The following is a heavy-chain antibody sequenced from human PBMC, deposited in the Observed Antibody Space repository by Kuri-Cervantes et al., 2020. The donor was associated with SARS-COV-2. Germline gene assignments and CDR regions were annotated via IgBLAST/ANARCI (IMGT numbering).Heavy chain of an antibody. CDR1: GFTFRNAW. CDR2: IKSKTDGGTS. D-gene: IGHD6-13*01. Sequence: LSLPCAASGFTFRNAWMSWVRQAPGKGLEWVGRIKSKTDGGTSDYAAPVKGRFTISSDDSKNTLYPQMNSRKTEDTALYYCARISGSSSWDGYFDLWGHGTLVTVSS. V-gene: IGHV3-15*01. J-gene: IGHJ2*01. CDR3: ARISGSSSWDGYFDL.